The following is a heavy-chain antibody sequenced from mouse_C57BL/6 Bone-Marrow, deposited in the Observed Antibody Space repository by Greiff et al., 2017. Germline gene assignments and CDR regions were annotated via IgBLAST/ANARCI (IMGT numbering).Heavy chain of an antibody. CDR3: ARSRRTAQASFDY. CDR1: GYTFTSYW. D-gene: IGHD3-2*02. J-gene: IGHJ2*01. CDR2: IYPGSGST. Sequence: QVQLQQPGAELVKPGASVKMSCKASGYTFTSYWITWVKQRPGQGLEWIGDIYPGSGSTNYNEKFKSKATLTVDTSSSTAYMQLSSLTSEDSAVDYCARSRRTAQASFDYWGQGTTLTVSS. V-gene: IGHV1-55*01.